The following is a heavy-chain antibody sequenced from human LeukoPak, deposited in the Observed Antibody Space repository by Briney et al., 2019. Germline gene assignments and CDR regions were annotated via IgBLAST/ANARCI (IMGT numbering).Heavy chain of an antibody. CDR2: INAGNGNT. CDR1: GYTFTSYA. D-gene: IGHD6-13*01. V-gene: IGHV1-3*01. J-gene: IGHJ4*02. CDR3: ARENYSILDY. Sequence: ASVKVSCKASGYTFTSYAMHWVRQAPGQRLEWMGWINAGNGNTKYSRKFQGRVTITRDTSASTAYMELSSLRSEDTAVYYCARENYSILDYWGQGTLVTVSS.